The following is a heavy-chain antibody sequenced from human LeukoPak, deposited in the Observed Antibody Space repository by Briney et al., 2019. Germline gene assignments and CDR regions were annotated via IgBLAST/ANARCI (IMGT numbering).Heavy chain of an antibody. J-gene: IGHJ3*02. V-gene: IGHV1-8*01. D-gene: IGHD3-16*02. CDR2: MNPNSGNT. Sequence: ASVKVSCKASGYTFTSYDINWVRQATGQGLEWMGWMNPNSGNTGYAQKFQGRVTMTRNTSISTAYLELSSLRSEGTAVYYCARPRRPYDYVWGSYRYRDDAFDIWGQGTMVTVSS. CDR3: ARPRRPYDYVWGSYRYRDDAFDI. CDR1: GYTFTSYD.